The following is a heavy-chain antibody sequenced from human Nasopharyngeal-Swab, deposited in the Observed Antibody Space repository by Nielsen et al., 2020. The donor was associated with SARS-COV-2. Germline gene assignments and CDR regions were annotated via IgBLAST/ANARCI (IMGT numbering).Heavy chain of an antibody. CDR3: AKGDYSDYFFDY. CDR1: GLTFSSST. Sequence: GESLKISCTASGLTFSSSTMSWVRQAPGKGPEWVSAFADNDNKTYYADSVKGRFTISRDNSQNTLYLQMNSLRAEDTAVYHCAKGDYSDYFFDYWGQGTLVTVSS. V-gene: IGHV3-23*01. D-gene: IGHD4-11*01. J-gene: IGHJ4*02. CDR2: FADNDNKT.